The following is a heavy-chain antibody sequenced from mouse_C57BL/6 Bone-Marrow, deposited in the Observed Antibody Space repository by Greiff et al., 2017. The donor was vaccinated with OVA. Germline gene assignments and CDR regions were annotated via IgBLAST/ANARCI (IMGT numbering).Heavy chain of an antibody. V-gene: IGHV2-9*01. CDR3: AKHEPTGYGDV. CDR1: GFSLTSYG. Sequence: VNVVESGPGLVAPSQSLSIPCTVSGFSLTSYGVDWVRQPPGKGLEWLGVIWGGGSTNYNSALMSGLGISTDNSESQVFLRMIKLQTDDTAMYDCAKHEPTGYGDVWGTGTTVTVSA. CDR2: IWGGGST. J-gene: IGHJ1*03.